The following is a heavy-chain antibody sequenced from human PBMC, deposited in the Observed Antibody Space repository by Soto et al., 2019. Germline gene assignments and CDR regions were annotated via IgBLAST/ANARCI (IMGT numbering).Heavy chain of an antibody. D-gene: IGHD3-22*01. J-gene: IGHJ4*02. CDR1: GYSISSGYY. CDR3: ARDIHYDRSAYYGYLDY. V-gene: IGHV4-38-2*02. CDR2: VYDSGST. Sequence: PSETLSLTCAVSGYSISSGYYWGWIRQPPGKGLEWIGSVYDSGSTYYNPSLKSRVTFSVDTSKNQFSLKLNSVTAADTAVYYCARDIHYDRSAYYGYLDYWGQGTLVTVPS.